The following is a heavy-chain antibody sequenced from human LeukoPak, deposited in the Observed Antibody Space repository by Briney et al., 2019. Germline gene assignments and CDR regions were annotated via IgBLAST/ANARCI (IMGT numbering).Heavy chain of an antibody. CDR2: IKQDGSEK. CDR3: ARSYSGSLDY. D-gene: IGHD5-12*01. CDR1: GFTFSSYA. J-gene: IGHJ4*02. Sequence: GGSLRLSCAASGFTFSSYAMSWVRQAPGKGLEWVANIKQDGSEKYYVDSVKGRFTISRDNAKNSLYLQMNSLRAEDTAVYYCARSYSGSLDYWGQGTLVTVSS. V-gene: IGHV3-7*01.